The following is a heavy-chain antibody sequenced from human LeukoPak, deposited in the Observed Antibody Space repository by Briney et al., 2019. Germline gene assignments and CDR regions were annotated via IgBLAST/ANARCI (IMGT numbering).Heavy chain of an antibody. V-gene: IGHV4-34*01. CDR2: INHSGST. D-gene: IGHD3-3*01. CDR1: GGSFSGYY. J-gene: IGHJ6*03. Sequence: HPSETLSLTCAVYGGSFSGYYWSWIRQPPGKGLEWIGEINHSGSTNYNPSLKSRVTISVDKSKNQFSLKLSSVTAADTAVYYCARGVDTWSGYYYYYYYYMDVWGKGTTVTVSS. CDR3: ARGVDTWSGYYYYYYYYMDV.